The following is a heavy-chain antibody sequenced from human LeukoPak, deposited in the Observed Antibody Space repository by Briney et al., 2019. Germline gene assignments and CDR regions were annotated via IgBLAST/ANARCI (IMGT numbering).Heavy chain of an antibody. Sequence: ASVKVSCKASGYTFTGYDMHWVRQAPGQGLEWMGWINPNSGGTNYAQKFQGRVTMTRDTSTSTAYMELSRLRSDDTAVYYCARGGYSYDTAYPDYWGQGTLVTVSS. CDR1: GYTFTGYD. J-gene: IGHJ4*02. V-gene: IGHV1-2*02. D-gene: IGHD5-18*01. CDR2: INPNSGGT. CDR3: ARGGYSYDTAYPDY.